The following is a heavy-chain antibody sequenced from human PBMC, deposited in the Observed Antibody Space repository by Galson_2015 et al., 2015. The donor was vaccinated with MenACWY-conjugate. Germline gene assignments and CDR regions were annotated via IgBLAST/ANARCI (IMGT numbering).Heavy chain of an antibody. Sequence: SLRLSCAASGFTFSNYGMAWVRQAPGKGLDWVSAMSRSGTTYYAASVKGRFTISRDNAKNALYLQMNSLRVEDTAVYYCAREGFCSDDTCYFHDCWGQGTLVTVSS. CDR2: MSRSGTT. D-gene: IGHD2-15*01. J-gene: IGHJ4*02. CDR3: AREGFCSDDTCYFHDC. CDR1: GFTFSNYG. V-gene: IGHV3-23*01.